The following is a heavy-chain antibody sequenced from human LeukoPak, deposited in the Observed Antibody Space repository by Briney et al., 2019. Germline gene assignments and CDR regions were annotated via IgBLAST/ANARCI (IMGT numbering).Heavy chain of an antibody. CDR1: GGSISSGYY. Sequence: PSETLSLTCTVSGGSISSGYYWGWIRQPPGKGLEWIGSIYHSGSTYYNPSLKSRVTMSVDTSKNQFSLKLSSVTAADTAVYYCARVSSSWYQDWYFDLWGRGTLVTVSS. CDR2: IYHSGST. CDR3: ARVSSSWYQDWYFDL. J-gene: IGHJ2*01. V-gene: IGHV4-38-2*02. D-gene: IGHD6-13*01.